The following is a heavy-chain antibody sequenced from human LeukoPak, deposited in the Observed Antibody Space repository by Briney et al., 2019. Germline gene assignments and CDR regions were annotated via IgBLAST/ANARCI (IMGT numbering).Heavy chain of an antibody. CDR2: INPNSGGT. D-gene: IGHD1-7*01. V-gene: IGHV1-2*02. J-gene: IGHJ4*02. CDR1: GYTFTGYY. Sequence: ASVKVSCKASGYTFTGYYMHWVRQAPGQGLEWMGWINPNSGGTTYAQKFQGRVTMTRDTSISTAYMELSRLRSDDTAVYYCAISELELLFDYWGQGTLVTVSS. CDR3: AISELELLFDY.